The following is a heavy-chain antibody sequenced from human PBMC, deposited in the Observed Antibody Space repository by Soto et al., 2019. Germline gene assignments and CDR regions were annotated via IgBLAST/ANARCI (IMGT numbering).Heavy chain of an antibody. V-gene: IGHV3-23*01. J-gene: IGHJ3*02. CDR2: ISGSGGST. Sequence: GGSLRLSCAASGSTFSSYAMSWVRQAPGKXLEWVSAISGSGGSTYYADSVKGRFTISRDNSKNTLYLQMNSLRAEDTAVYYCAKLVMITFGGVIVIPGSNRDDAFDIWGQGIMVTVSS. CDR3: AKLVMITFGGVIVIPGSNRDDAFDI. D-gene: IGHD3-16*02. CDR1: GSTFSSYA.